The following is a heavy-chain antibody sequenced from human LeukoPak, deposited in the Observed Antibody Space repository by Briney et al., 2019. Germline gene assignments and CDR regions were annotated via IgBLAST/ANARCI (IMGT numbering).Heavy chain of an antibody. J-gene: IGHJ4*02. V-gene: IGHV3-23*01. Sequence: EAGGSLRLSCAASGFTFSSYAMSWVRQAPGKGLEWVSAISGSGGSTYHADSVKGRFTISRDNSKNTLYLQMNSLRAEDTAVYYCAKEGNYDYVCMDYWGQGTLVTVSS. CDR2: ISGSGGST. D-gene: IGHD3-16*01. CDR3: AKEGNYDYVCMDY. CDR1: GFTFSSYA.